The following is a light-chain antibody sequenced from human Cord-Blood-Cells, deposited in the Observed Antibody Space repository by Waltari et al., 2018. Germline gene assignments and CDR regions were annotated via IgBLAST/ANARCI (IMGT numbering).Light chain of an antibody. CDR1: QSVSSIY. V-gene: IGKV3-20*01. Sequence: EVVLTQSPGTLSFSLGERATLSCRASQSVSSIYLAWYQQKPGQAPRLLIYGASSRATGIPDRFSGSGSGTDFTLTISRLEPEDVAVYYCQQYGSSPLTFGGGTKVEIK. CDR2: GAS. J-gene: IGKJ4*01. CDR3: QQYGSSPLT.